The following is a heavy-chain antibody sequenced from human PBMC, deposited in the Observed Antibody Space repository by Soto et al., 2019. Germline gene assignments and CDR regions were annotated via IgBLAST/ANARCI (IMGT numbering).Heavy chain of an antibody. J-gene: IGHJ3*02. CDR2: MNPNSGNT. Sequence: ASVKVTCKASGNTFTSYDIKWVRQATGQGLEWMGWMNPNSGNTGYAQKFQGRVTMTRNTSISTAYMELSSLRSEDTAVYYCARGRDYVWGSYRYTVDAFDIWG. CDR1: GNTFTSYD. CDR3: ARGRDYVWGSYRYTVDAFDI. D-gene: IGHD3-16*02. V-gene: IGHV1-8*01.